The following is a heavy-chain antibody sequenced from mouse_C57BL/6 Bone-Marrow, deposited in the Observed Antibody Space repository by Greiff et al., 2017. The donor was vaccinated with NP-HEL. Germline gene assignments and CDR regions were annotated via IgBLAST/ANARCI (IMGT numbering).Heavy chain of an antibody. J-gene: IGHJ3*01. Sequence: QVHVKQSGAELVRPGASVTLSCKASGYTFTDYEMHWVKQTPVHGLEWIGAIDPETGGTAYNQKFKGKAILTADKSSSTAYMELRSLTSEDSAVYYCTRPSEAYWGQGTLVTVSA. CDR3: TRPSEAY. CDR2: IDPETGGT. CDR1: GYTFTDYE. D-gene: IGHD3-1*01. V-gene: IGHV1-15*01.